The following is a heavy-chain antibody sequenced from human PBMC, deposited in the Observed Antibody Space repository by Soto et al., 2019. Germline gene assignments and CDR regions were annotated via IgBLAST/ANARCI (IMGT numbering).Heavy chain of an antibody. V-gene: IGHV2-5*01. Sequence: QITLKESGPTLVKPTQTLTLTCTFSGFSLSTSRVGVGWIRRPPGKALERLALIYWNDDKRYSPSLKSRLTITKDTSKNQVVLTIPNMDPVDTATYYCARKYSSSWYVWFDPWGQGTLVTVSS. J-gene: IGHJ5*02. CDR3: ARKYSSSWYVWFDP. CDR1: GFSLSTSRVG. D-gene: IGHD6-13*01. CDR2: IYWNDDK.